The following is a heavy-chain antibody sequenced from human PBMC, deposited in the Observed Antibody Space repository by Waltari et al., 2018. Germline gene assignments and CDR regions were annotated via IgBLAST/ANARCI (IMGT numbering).Heavy chain of an antibody. CDR2: IYHSGST. J-gene: IGHJ3*02. Sequence: QVQLQESGPGLVKPSETLSLTCAVSGYSISSGYYWGWIRQPPGKGLEWIGSIYHSGSTYYNPSLKSRVTISVDTSKNQFSLKLSSVTAADTAVYYCARGGDILASAPSLPLDAFDIWGQGTMVTVSS. CDR3: ARGGDILASAPSLPLDAFDI. CDR1: GYSISSGYY. D-gene: IGHD3-9*01. V-gene: IGHV4-38-2*01.